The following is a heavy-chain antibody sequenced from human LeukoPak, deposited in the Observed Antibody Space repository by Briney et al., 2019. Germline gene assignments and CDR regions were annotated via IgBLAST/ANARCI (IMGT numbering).Heavy chain of an antibody. J-gene: IGHJ3*02. Sequence: GWSLTLSCAASGFTFSSYAMSWVRQAPGKGLEGVSAISGSGGSTYYADSVKGRLTISRDNSKNTLYLQMNSLRAEDTAVYYCAKKKWELRDAFDIWGQGTMVTVSS. CDR3: AKKKWELRDAFDI. V-gene: IGHV3-23*01. D-gene: IGHD1-26*01. CDR2: ISGSGGST. CDR1: GFTFSSYA.